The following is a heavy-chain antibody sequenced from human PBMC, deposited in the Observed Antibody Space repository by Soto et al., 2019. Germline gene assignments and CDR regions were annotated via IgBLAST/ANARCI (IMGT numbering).Heavy chain of an antibody. J-gene: IGHJ5*02. D-gene: IGHD1-1*01. CDR3: ARRVGQLERRYWFDP. CDR1: GGSISSSSYY. CDR2: IYYSGST. Sequence: QLQLQESGPGLVKPSETLSLTCTVSGGSISSSSYYWGWIRQPPGKGLEWIGSIYYSGSTYYNPSLKSRVTISVDTSKNQFSLKLSSVTAADTAVYYCARRVGQLERRYWFDPWGQGTLVTVSS. V-gene: IGHV4-39*01.